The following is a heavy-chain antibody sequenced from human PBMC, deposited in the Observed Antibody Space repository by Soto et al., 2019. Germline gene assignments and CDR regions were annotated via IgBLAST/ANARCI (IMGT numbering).Heavy chain of an antibody. Sequence: QLQLQESGPGLVKPSETLSLTCTVSGGSISSSSYYWGWIRQPPGKGLEWIGSIYYSGSTYYNPSLKSRVTISVDTSKNQFSLKLSSVTAADTAVYYCARHTPQVIAVAGTPPGYFDYWGQGTLVTVSS. V-gene: IGHV4-39*01. J-gene: IGHJ4*02. CDR1: GGSISSSSYY. CDR2: IYYSGST. D-gene: IGHD6-19*01. CDR3: ARHTPQVIAVAGTPPGYFDY.